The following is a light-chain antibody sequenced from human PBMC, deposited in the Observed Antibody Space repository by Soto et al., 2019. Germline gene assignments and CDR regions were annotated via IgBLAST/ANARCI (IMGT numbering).Light chain of an antibody. CDR3: QQYDNWPWT. CDR1: QSISDT. Sequence: EIVMTQSPATLSVSPGGRATLPCRASQSISDTLAWYQQKPGQAPRLLIHGASTRAPGFPARLSGSGSGTDFTLTISSLQSEDFAVYYCQQYDNWPWTFGQGTKVDIK. V-gene: IGKV3-15*01. J-gene: IGKJ1*01. CDR2: GAS.